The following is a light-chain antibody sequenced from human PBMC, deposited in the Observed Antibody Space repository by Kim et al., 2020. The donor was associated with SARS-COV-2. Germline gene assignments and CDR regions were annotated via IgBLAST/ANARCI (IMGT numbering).Light chain of an antibody. CDR3: QQYGSSLTWT. CDR1: QSVSSSY. CDR2: GAS. J-gene: IGKJ1*01. V-gene: IGKV3-20*01. Sequence: PGERATLSCRARQSVSSSYLAWDQQKPGQAPRLLTYGASSRATGIPDRFSGSGSGTDFTLTISRLEPEDFAVYYCQQYGSSLTWTFGQGTKVEIK.